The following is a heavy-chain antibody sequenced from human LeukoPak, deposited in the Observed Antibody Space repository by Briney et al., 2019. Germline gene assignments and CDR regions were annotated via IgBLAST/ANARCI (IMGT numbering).Heavy chain of an antibody. Sequence: ASVKLSCKASESPFTGYSIPWVTQAPGHPREGMIRINPNSGGRNYSQTLQGRVTMTRDTSISTAYMELSSLRSDDTAVYYCARDRLAAGGSGAWGQGTLVTVSS. V-gene: IGHV1-2*06. CDR2: INPNSGGR. CDR3: ARDRLAAGGSGA. CDR1: ESPFTGYS. D-gene: IGHD6-13*01. J-gene: IGHJ5*02.